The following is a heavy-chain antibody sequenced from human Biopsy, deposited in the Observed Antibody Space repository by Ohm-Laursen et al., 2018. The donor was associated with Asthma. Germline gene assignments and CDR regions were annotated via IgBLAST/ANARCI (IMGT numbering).Heavy chain of an antibody. Sequence: TTQTLTLTCTFSGFSLSTSGMCASWIRQPPGKALEWLALIYWDADKYYSTSLKTRLTISKDTSKNQVVLTMTNMDPVDTATYYCARTIMVRGKYYFDYWGQGTLVTVSS. D-gene: IGHD3-10*01. J-gene: IGHJ4*02. CDR2: IYWDADK. CDR3: ARTIMVRGKYYFDY. V-gene: IGHV2-70*01. CDR1: GFSLSTSGMC.